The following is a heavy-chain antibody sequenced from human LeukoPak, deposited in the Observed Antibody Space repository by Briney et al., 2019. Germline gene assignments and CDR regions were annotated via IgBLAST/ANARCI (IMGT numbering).Heavy chain of an antibody. Sequence: KSGGSLILSCAASGFTFSDYYMSWIRQAPGKGLEWVSYISSSGSTIYYADSVKGRFTISRDNAKNSLYLQMNSLRAEDTAVYYCARAGYTEPEGLDYRGQGTLVTVSS. CDR1: GFTFSDYY. D-gene: IGHD1-14*01. CDR2: ISSSGSTI. J-gene: IGHJ4*02. V-gene: IGHV3-11*01. CDR3: ARAGYTEPEGLDY.